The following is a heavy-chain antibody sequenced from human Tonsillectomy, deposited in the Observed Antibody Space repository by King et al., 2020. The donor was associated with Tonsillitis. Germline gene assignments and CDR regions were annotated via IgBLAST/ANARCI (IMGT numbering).Heavy chain of an antibody. D-gene: IGHD3-10*01. J-gene: IGHJ5*02. CDR3: ARLGSADPYNWFDP. V-gene: IGHV5-51*03. CDR2: IYPGDSDT. CDR1: GYTFTTYW. Sequence: VQLVESGAEVKKPGESLKISCKGSGYTFTTYWIGWVRQIPGKGLEWMGIIYPGDSDTTYSPSFQGQVTISADKSINTAYLQWSSLKASDTAMYYCARLGSADPYNWFDPWGQGTLVTVSS.